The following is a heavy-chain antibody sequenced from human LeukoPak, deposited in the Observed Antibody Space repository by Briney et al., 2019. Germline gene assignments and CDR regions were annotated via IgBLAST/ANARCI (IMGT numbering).Heavy chain of an antibody. J-gene: IGHJ4*02. D-gene: IGHD1-1*01. CDR2: IYSDGTT. CDR3: ARAPNWRFDH. V-gene: IGHV3-53*01. Sequence: GGSLRLSXATSGFSVSSIYMNWVRQAPGKGMEWVSVIYSDGTTYYADSVKGRFTISRDDSKNTLYLHMNSLRAEDTAVYYCARAPNWRFDHWGQGTLVTVSS. CDR1: GFSVSSIY.